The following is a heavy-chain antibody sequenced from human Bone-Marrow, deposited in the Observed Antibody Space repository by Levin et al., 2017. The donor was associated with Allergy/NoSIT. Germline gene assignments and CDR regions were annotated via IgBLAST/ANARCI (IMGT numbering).Heavy chain of an antibody. Sequence: LSLTCAASGFTFSRSAMSWVRQAPGKGLEWVSSISGAGGSTYYADSVKGRFTISRDNSKNTLDLQMNSLRAEDTAIYYCASAYSSDWYYGDYWGQGTLVTVSS. D-gene: IGHD6-19*01. CDR2: ISGAGGST. J-gene: IGHJ4*02. V-gene: IGHV3-23*01. CDR1: GFTFSRSA. CDR3: ASAYSSDWYYGDY.